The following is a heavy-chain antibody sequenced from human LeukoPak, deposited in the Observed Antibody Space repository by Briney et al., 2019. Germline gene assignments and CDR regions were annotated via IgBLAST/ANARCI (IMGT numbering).Heavy chain of an antibody. CDR3: ARDPAKGYYYYMDV. V-gene: IGHV4-61*02. J-gene: IGHJ6*03. CDR2: IYTSGST. CDR1: AGSISSSSYY. Sequence: PSETLSLTCTVSAGSISSSSYYWGWIRQPAGKGLEWIGRIYTSGSTNYNPSLKSRVTMSVDTSKNQFSLKLSSVTAADTAVYYCARDPAKGYYYYMDVWGKGTTVTISS.